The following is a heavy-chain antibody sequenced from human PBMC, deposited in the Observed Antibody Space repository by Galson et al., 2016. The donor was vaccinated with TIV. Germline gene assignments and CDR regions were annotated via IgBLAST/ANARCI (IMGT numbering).Heavy chain of an antibody. J-gene: IGHJ4*02. Sequence: QSGAEVKKPGESLRISCKGVGYFFSNYWIGWVRQMPGKGLEWMGIIYPGDSQTRYSPSFEGQVTLSVDKSISTAYLQWSSLRASDTAMYYCARLQGIGSGSYYGFWGQGTLVTVSS. CDR2: IYPGDSQT. V-gene: IGHV5-51*01. CDR1: GYFFSNYW. CDR3: ARLQGIGSGSYYGF. D-gene: IGHD3-10*01.